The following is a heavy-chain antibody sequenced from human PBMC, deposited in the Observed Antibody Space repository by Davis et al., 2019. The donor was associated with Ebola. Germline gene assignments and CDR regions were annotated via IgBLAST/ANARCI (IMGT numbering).Heavy chain of an antibody. CDR3: ARDDSDIVVVVAASFYYYYGMDV. CDR2: IYSCGST. D-gene: IGHD2-15*01. CDR1: GFTVSSNY. V-gene: IGHV3-66*03. J-gene: IGHJ6*02. Sequence: GGSLRLSCAASGFTVSSNYMSWVRQAPGKGLEWVSVIYSCGSTYYADSVKGRFTISRDNAKNSLYLQMNSLRDEDTAVYYCARDDSDIVVVVAASFYYYYGMDVWGQGTTVTVS.